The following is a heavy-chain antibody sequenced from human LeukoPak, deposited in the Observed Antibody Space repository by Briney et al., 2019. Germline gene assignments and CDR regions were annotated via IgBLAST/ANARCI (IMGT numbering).Heavy chain of an antibody. Sequence: GGSLRLSCAASGFTFSNYWMSWVRQAPGKGLEWVSAISGSGGSTYYADSVKGRFTISRDNSKNTLYLQMNSLRAEDTAVYYCAKDLYYDGSGTAPDAFDIWGQGTMVTVSS. D-gene: IGHD3-22*01. CDR3: AKDLYYDGSGTAPDAFDI. V-gene: IGHV3-23*01. J-gene: IGHJ3*02. CDR1: GFTFSNYW. CDR2: ISGSGGST.